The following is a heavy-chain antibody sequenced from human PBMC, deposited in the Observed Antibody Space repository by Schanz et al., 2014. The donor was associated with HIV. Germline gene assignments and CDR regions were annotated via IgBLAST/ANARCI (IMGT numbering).Heavy chain of an antibody. CDR1: GLTFSDYA. D-gene: IGHD3-22*01. Sequence: VHLVESGGGLVQPGGSLRLSCAASGLTFSDYAMTWVRQGAGKGLEWVSTISESGRYTYYADSVNGRFTISRDNSKNTLSLQMTALRTEDTAIYYCAKPEYDSSGNSQTHFDYWGQGTLVSVSS. J-gene: IGHJ4*02. CDR2: ISESGRYT. V-gene: IGHV3-23*04. CDR3: AKPEYDSSGNSQTHFDY.